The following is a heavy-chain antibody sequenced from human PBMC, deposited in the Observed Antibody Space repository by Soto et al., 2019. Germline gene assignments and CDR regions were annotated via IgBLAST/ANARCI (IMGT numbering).Heavy chain of an antibody. D-gene: IGHD3-22*01. J-gene: IGHJ4*02. CDR3: ARDTGSIDSSGYGIEY. CDR2: INPSGGST. CDR1: GDTFTSYY. Sequence: GASVKVSCKASGDTFTSYYMHWVRQAPGQGLEWMGIINPSGGSTSYAQKFQGRVTMTRDTSTSTVYMELSSLRSEDTAVYYCARDTGSIDSSGYGIEYWGQGTLVTVSS. V-gene: IGHV1-46*01.